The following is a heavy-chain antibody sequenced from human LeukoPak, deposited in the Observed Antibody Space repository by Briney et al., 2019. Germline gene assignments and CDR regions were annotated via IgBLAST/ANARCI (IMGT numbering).Heavy chain of an antibody. CDR2: TYYRSKWYN. Sequence: SQALSLTCAISGDSVSSNSAAWNWIRQPPSRGLEWLGRTYYRSKWYNDYAVSVKSRITINPDTSKNQFSLQLNSVTPEDAAVYYCARRHPYYYGMDVWGQGTTVTVSS. J-gene: IGHJ6*02. CDR1: GDSVSSNSAA. CDR3: ARRHPYYYGMDV. V-gene: IGHV6-1*01.